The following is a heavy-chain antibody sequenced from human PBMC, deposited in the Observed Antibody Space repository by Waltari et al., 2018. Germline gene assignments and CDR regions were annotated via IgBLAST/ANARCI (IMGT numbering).Heavy chain of an antibody. D-gene: IGHD4-17*01. J-gene: IGHJ6*02. CDR3: ARVKGPHPTVTTCDYYYGMDV. CDR2: ISAYNGNT. Sequence: QVQLVQSGAEVKKSGASVKVSCKASGYTFTSYGISWVRQAPGQGLEWMGWISAYNGNTNYAQKLQGRVTMTTDTSTSTAYMELRSLRSDDTAVYYCARVKGPHPTVTTCDYYYGMDVWGQGTTVTVSS. V-gene: IGHV1-18*01. CDR1: GYTFTSYG.